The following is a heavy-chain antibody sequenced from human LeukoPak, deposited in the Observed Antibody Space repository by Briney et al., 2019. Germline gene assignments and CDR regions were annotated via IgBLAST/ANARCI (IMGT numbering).Heavy chain of an antibody. D-gene: IGHD6-13*01. CDR1: GGSISSGGYY. CDR3: ARDRTGSSYDFDY. V-gene: IGHV4-31*03. J-gene: IGHJ4*02. CDR2: IYYSGST. Sequence: PSETLSLTCTVSGGSISSGGYYWSWNRQHPGKGLEWIGYIYYSGSTYYNPSLKSRVTISVDTSKNQFSLKLSSVTAADTAVYYCARDRTGSSYDFDYWGQGTLVTVSS.